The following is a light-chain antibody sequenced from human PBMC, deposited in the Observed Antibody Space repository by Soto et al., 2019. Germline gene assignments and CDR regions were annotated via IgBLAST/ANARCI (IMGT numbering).Light chain of an antibody. V-gene: IGKV1-27*01. CDR3: QKYNSAPLT. J-gene: IGKJ4*01. CDR1: QGIGVY. Sequence: DVQMTQAPSSLSASLGDRVTITCRASQGIGVYLAWFQQRPGNVPKLLIYAASALQSGVPSRFSGSGSGTDFTLTISSLQPEDVATYYCQKYNSAPLTFGGGTKVEIK. CDR2: AAS.